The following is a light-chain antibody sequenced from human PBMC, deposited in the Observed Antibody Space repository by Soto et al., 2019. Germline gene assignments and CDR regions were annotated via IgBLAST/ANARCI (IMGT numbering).Light chain of an antibody. CDR2: GAS. CDR1: QSISSNY. V-gene: IGKV3-20*01. Sequence: EIVLTQSPGTLSLFPGERATLSCRASQSISSNYLAWYQQKPGQAPRLLIHGASNRATGIPDRFSGAGSGTDFPLTSSRLEPEDFAVYYCHQYGSAPAWTFGQGTKVEIK. J-gene: IGKJ1*01. CDR3: HQYGSAPAWT.